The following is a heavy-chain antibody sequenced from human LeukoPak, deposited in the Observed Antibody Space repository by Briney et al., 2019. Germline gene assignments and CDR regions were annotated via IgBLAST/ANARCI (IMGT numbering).Heavy chain of an antibody. J-gene: IGHJ3*02. V-gene: IGHV4-34*01. CDR2: INHSGST. CDR3: SGLAAAGLPFDI. Sequence: SETLSLTCTVSGDSISSYYWSWIRQPPGKGLEWIGEINHSGSTNYNPSLKSRVTISVDTSKNQFSLKLSSVTAADTAVYYCSGLAAAGLPFDIWGQGTMVTVSS. CDR1: GDSISSYY. D-gene: IGHD6-13*01.